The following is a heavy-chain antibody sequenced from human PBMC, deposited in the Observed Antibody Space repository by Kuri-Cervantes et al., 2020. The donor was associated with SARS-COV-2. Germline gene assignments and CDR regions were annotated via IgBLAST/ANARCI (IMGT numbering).Heavy chain of an antibody. CDR3: ARDPHGMDV. Sequence: GESLKISCAASGFTVSSHVVHWVRQAPGKGLEWVTVISNDGRTEHYADSVKGRFTISRDKAKNTLYLQMNSLRPEDTAVYYCARDPHGMDVWGQGTMVTVSS. CDR1: GFTVSSHV. J-gene: IGHJ6*02. CDR2: ISNDGRTE. V-gene: IGHV3-30*04.